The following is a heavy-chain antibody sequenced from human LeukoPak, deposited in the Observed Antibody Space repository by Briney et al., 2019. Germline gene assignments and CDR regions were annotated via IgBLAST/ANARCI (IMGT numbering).Heavy chain of an antibody. Sequence: ASVTVSCKASGYTFTSYYMHWVRQAPGQGLEWMGIINPSGGSTSYAQKFQGRVTMTRDTSTSTVYMELSSLRSEDTAVYYCARDGSENGGNSGGDYWGQGTLVTVSS. V-gene: IGHV1-46*01. CDR3: ARDGSENGGNSGGDY. CDR1: GYTFTSYY. J-gene: IGHJ4*02. D-gene: IGHD4-23*01. CDR2: INPSGGST.